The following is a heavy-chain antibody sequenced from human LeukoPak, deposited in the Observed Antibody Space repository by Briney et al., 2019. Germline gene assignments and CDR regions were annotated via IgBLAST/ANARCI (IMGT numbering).Heavy chain of an antibody. CDR2: IYYSGST. D-gene: IGHD4-23*01. Sequence: SETLSLTCTVSGGSISSSSYYWGWIRQPPGKGLEWIGSIYYSGSTYYNPSLKSRVTISVDTSKNQLSLKLSSVTAADTAVYYCARMGGFTTVVTHSDYWGQGTLVTVSS. CDR1: GGSISSSSYY. V-gene: IGHV4-39*01. J-gene: IGHJ4*02. CDR3: ARMGGFTTVVTHSDY.